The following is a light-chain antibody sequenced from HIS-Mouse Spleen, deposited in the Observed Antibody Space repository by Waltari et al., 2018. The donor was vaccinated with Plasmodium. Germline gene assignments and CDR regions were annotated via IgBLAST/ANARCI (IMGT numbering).Light chain of an antibody. Sequence: DIVMTHSPGSPAVSLVERATLNCNARQSVFYRYNNKNYLAWYQQKPGQPPKLLIYWASTRESGVPDRFSGSGSGTDVTLTISSLQAEDVAVYYCQQYYSTPYTFGQGTKLEIK. V-gene: IGKV4-1*01. CDR3: QQYYSTPYT. CDR2: WAS. CDR1: QSVFYRYNNKNY. J-gene: IGKJ2*01.